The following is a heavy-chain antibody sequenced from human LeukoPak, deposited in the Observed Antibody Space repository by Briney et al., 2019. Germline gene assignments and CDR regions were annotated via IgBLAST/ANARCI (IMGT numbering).Heavy chain of an antibody. CDR2: IYYSGKT. D-gene: IGHD3-22*01. CDR1: GGSMSSHY. CDR3: ARLLDNDSSGYPDTFDM. V-gene: IGHV4-59*11. Sequence: SETLSLTCSVSGGSMSSHYWSWIRQPPGKGLEWIGCIYYSGKTYYNPSLQSRVTISVDTSKNHFSLKLTSVTAADTAVYSCARLLDNDSSGYPDTFDMWGQGTMVTVSS. J-gene: IGHJ3*02.